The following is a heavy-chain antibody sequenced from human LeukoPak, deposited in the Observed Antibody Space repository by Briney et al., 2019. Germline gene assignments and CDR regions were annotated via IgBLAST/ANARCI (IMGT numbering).Heavy chain of an antibody. J-gene: IGHJ4*02. CDR1: GFTFNNYG. CDR2: IATDGRDK. CDR3: AKDSKVAVAGYFFDY. V-gene: IGHV3-30*18. Sequence: GGSLRLSCAASGFTFNNYGMHWVRQAPGKGLEWVAVIATDGRDKKYADSVKGRFTISRDNSKNTLYLEMNGLRPEDTAVYHCAKDSKVAVAGYFFDYWGQGTLVTVSS. D-gene: IGHD6-13*01.